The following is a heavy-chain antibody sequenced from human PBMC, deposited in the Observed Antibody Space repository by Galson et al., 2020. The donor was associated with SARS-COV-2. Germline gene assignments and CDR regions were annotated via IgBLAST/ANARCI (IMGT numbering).Heavy chain of an antibody. CDR2: ISSSSSYI. Sequence: KIGESLKISCAASGFTFSSYSMNWVHQAPGKGLEWVSSISSSSSYIYYADSVKGRFTISRDNAKNSLYLQMNSLRAEDTAVYYCARDRGITGTTSGDYWGQGTLVTVSS. CDR1: GFTFSSYS. CDR3: ARDRGITGTTSGDY. V-gene: IGHV3-21*01. J-gene: IGHJ4*02. D-gene: IGHD1-7*01.